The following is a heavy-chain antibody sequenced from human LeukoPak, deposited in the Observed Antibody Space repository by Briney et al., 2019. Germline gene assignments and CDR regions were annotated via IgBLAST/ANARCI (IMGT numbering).Heavy chain of an antibody. CDR2: INSDGSST. V-gene: IGHV3-74*01. Sequence: GGSLRLSCAASGFTFSSYWMHWVRQTPGKGLVWVSRINSDGSSTSYADSVKGRFTISRDNAKNTLYLQMNSLRAEDTAVYYCARDLFTYYYDSSGLDYWGQGTLVTVSS. CDR3: ARDLFTYYYDSSGLDY. J-gene: IGHJ4*02. D-gene: IGHD3-22*01. CDR1: GFTFSSYW.